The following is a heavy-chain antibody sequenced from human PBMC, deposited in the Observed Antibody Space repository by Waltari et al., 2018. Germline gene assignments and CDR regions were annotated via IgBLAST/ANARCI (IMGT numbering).Heavy chain of an antibody. CDR1: GGTFSSYT. D-gene: IGHD2-15*01. CDR3: ARDGCSGGSCHGYYFDY. J-gene: IGHJ4*02. V-gene: IGHV1-69*08. Sequence: QVQLVQSGAEVKKPGSSVKVSCKASGGTFSSYTISWVRQAPGQGLEWMGRIIPILGIANYAQKFQGRVTITADKSTSTAYMELSSLRSEDTAVYYCARDGCSGGSCHGYYFDYWGQGTLVTVSS. CDR2: IIPILGIA.